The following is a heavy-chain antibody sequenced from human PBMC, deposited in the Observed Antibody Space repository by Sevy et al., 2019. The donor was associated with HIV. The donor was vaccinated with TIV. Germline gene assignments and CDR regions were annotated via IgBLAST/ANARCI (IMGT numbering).Heavy chain of an antibody. D-gene: IGHD3-10*01. CDR3: ARGLYGSGHTNFDY. CDR1: GGSISSYY. Sequence: SETLSLTCTVSGGSISSYYWSWIRQPPGKGLEWIGYIYYSGSTNYNPSLKSRVTISVDTSKNQFSLKLSSVTAADTAVYYCARGLYGSGHTNFDYWGQGTLVTVSS. CDR2: IYYSGST. J-gene: IGHJ4*02. V-gene: IGHV4-59*12.